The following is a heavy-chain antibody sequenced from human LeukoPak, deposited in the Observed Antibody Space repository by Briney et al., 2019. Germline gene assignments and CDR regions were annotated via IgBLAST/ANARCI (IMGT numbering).Heavy chain of an antibody. CDR1: GGSISSGGYY. V-gene: IGHV4-31*03. CDR2: IYDSRSV. J-gene: IGHJ4*02. D-gene: IGHD3-10*01. Sequence: PLETLSLTCTVSGGSISSGGYYWRWIRQHPGKGLEWIGFIYDSRSVDFTPSLKSRGTISADTSKNQFSLKLSFFTAADTAVYYCASGSESDPVYFDQWGQGTLVTVSA. CDR3: ASGSESDPVYFDQ.